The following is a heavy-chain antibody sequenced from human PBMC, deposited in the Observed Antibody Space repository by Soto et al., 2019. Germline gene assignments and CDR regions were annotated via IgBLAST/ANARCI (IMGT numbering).Heavy chain of an antibody. J-gene: IGHJ3*02. V-gene: IGHV3-23*01. CDR1: GFTFSAYA. D-gene: IGHD2-8*01. CDR3: AKDATAVNGVWDPFDM. CDR2: VGGSDTDK. Sequence: ESGGGVVQPGGSLRLSCAASGFTFSAYAMSWVRQAPGKGLQWVSGVGGSDTDKHYADSVRGRFTVSRDNFKNTLYLQMNSLRADDTAVYYCAKDATAVNGVWDPFDMWGQGTEVSVSS.